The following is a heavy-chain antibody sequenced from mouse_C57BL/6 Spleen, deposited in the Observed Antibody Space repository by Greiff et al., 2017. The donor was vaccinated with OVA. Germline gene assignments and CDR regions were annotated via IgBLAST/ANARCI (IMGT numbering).Heavy chain of an antibody. Sequence: EVQGVESGGGLVKPGGSLKLSCAASGFTFSDYGMHWVRQAPEKGLEWVAYLSSGSSTIYYADTVKGRFTISRDNAKNTLFLQMTSLRSEDTAMYYCASGYYSSSYDFDYWGQGTTRTVSS. CDR3: ASGYYSSSYDFDY. V-gene: IGHV5-17*01. CDR2: LSSGSSTI. J-gene: IGHJ2*01. D-gene: IGHD1-1*01. CDR1: GFTFSDYG.